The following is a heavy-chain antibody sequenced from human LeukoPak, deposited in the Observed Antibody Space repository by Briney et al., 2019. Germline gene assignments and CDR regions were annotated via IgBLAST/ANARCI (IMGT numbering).Heavy chain of an antibody. CDR1: GFTFSNAW. CDR2: IRSKTDGGTT. CDR3: ARGALRWFDL. Sequence: SGGSLRLSCAASGFTFSNAWMNWVRQAPGKGLEWVGRIRSKTDGGTTDYAAPVEGRFTISRDDSKNTLSLQMNSLKTDDTGVYYCARGALRWFDLWGQGTPVTVSS. V-gene: IGHV3-15*01. J-gene: IGHJ5*02.